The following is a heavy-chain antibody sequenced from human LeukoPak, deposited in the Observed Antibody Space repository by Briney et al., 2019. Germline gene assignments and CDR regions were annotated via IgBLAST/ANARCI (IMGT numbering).Heavy chain of an antibody. CDR2: IRYDGSNK. J-gene: IGHJ4*02. V-gene: IGHV3-30*02. CDR1: GFTFSSYG. CDR3: ARGPFSHYYYGSGVLFDY. D-gene: IGHD3-10*01. Sequence: GGSLRLSCAASGFTFSSYGMHWVRQAPGKGLEWVAFIRYDGSNKYYADSVKGRFTISRDNSKNTLYLQMNSLRAEDTAVYYCARGPFSHYYYGSGVLFDYWGQGTLVTVSS.